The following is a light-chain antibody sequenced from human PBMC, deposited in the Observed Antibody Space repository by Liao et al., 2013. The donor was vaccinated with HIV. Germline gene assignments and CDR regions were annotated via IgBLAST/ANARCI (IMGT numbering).Light chain of an antibody. Sequence: SYELTQPPSVSVSPGQTANITCSGGDWVDKRASWYQQRPGQPPVLIIYDHSKRPSGIPERFSGSTSGSTATLTISGTQALDEADYYCQAWDSSTYVFGTGTKVTVL. CDR2: DHS. CDR1: DWVDKR. CDR3: QAWDSSTYV. V-gene: IGLV3-1*01. J-gene: IGLJ1*01.